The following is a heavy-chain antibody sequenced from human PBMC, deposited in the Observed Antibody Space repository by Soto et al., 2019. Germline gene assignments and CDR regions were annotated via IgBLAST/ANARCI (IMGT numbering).Heavy chain of an antibody. J-gene: IGHJ4*02. V-gene: IGHV3-74*01. CDR3: ARGFYGDPPALDY. CDR2: IKTDGSFS. Sequence: EVQLVESGGGLVQPGGSLRLSCAASGFTFSSYYMHWVRQAPGKGLVWISRIKTDGSFSSYADSVKGRFTISRDNARNTLFLQMISLSDDDTAVYYCARGFYGDPPALDYWGQGTLVSVSS. D-gene: IGHD4-17*01. CDR1: GFTFSSYY.